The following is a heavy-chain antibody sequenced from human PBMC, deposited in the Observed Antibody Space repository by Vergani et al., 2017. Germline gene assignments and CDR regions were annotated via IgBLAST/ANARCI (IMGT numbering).Heavy chain of an antibody. CDR3: AKPLWFGLRGNSATLFDY. CDR1: GITFSSYA. CDR2: ISGSGGST. J-gene: IGHJ4*02. V-gene: IGHV3-23*04. Sequence: VQLVESGGGLVKPGGSLRLSCAASGITFSSYAMSWVRQAPGKGLEWVSAISGSGGSTYYADSVKGRFTISRDNSKNTLYLQMNSLRAEDTAVYYCAKPLWFGLRGNSATLFDYWGQGTLVTVSS. D-gene: IGHD3-10*01.